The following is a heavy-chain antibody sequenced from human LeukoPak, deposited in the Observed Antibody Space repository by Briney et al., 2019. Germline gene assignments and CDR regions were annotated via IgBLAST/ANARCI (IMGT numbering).Heavy chain of an antibody. J-gene: IGHJ4*02. D-gene: IGHD1-26*01. Sequence: SETLSLTCTVPGGSISSYYWSWIRQPPGKGLEWIGYIYTSGSTNYNPSLKSRVTISVDTSKNQFSLKLSSVTAADTAVYYCARHRHKVGATNFDYWGQGTLVTVSS. V-gene: IGHV4-4*09. CDR3: ARHRHKVGATNFDY. CDR1: GGSISSYY. CDR2: IYTSGST.